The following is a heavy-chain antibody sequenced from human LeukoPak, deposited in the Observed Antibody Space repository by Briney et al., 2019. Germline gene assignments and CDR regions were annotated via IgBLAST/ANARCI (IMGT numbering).Heavy chain of an antibody. CDR3: ARHFSPKHIVVVTAIGWYFDL. Sequence: GSLRLSCAASGFTFSSYSMNWVRQAPGKGLEWIGSIYYSGSTYYNPSLRSRVTISVDTSKNQFSLKLSSVTAADTAVYYCARHFSPKHIVVVTAIGWYFDLWGRGTLVTVSS. V-gene: IGHV4-39*01. J-gene: IGHJ2*01. CDR1: GFTFSSYSMN. D-gene: IGHD2-21*02. CDR2: IYYSGST.